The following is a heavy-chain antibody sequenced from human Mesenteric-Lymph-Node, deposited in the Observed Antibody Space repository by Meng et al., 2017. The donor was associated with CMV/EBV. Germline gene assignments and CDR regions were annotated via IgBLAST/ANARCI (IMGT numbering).Heavy chain of an antibody. CDR1: GFTFSSYG. Sequence: GESLKISCAASGFTFSSYGMHWVRQAPGKGLEWVAFIRYDGSNKYYAESVKGRFTISRDNSKNMVHLEMNSLRAEDMAVYYCARDFAPYGLGVWGQGTTVTVSS. CDR3: ARDFAPYGLGV. CDR2: IRYDGSNK. J-gene: IGHJ6*02. V-gene: IGHV3-30*02.